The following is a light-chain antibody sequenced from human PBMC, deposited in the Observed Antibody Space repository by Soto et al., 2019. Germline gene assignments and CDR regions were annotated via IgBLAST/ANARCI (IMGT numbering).Light chain of an antibody. CDR3: MQGTHWPFT. J-gene: IGKJ2*01. Sequence: DVVMTQSPLSLPVTLGQPASISCRSSQSLVHSDGNTYLNWFQQRPGQSPRRLIYKVSTRDSGVPDRFSGSGSGTDFTLRIRSVEAEDVGVYYCMQGTHWPFTFGQGTKLEIK. V-gene: IGKV2-30*02. CDR2: KVS. CDR1: QSLVHSDGNTY.